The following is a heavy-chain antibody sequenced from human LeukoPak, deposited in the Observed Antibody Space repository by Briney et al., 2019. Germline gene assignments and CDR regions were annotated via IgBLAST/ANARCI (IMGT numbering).Heavy chain of an antibody. J-gene: IGHJ4*02. V-gene: IGHV3-23*01. CDR3: AKTHDFWSGYCDY. Sequence: QSGGPLRLSCAASGFTFSSYAMRWVRQAPGKGLEWVSVVSGSGSSTDYADSVKGRFTISRDNSKNTLYLQMNSLRAEDTAVYYCAKTHDFWSGYCDYWGQGTLVTVSS. CDR2: VSGSGSST. CDR1: GFTFSSYA. D-gene: IGHD3-3*01.